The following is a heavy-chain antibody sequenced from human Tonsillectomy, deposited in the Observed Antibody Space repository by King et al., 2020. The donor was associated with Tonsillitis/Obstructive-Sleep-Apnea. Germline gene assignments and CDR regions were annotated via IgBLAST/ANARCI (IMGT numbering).Heavy chain of an antibody. CDR3: ARDRRGLYGMDV. J-gene: IGHJ6*02. CDR2: INSDGSST. CDR1: GFTFSSYW. Sequence: VQLVESGGGLVQPGGSLRLSCAASGFTFSSYWMHWVRQTPGKGLVWVSRINSDGSSTSYADSVRGRFTISRDNAKNTLYLQMNSLRAEDTAVYYCARDRRGLYGMDVWGQGTTVTVSS. V-gene: IGHV3-74*01.